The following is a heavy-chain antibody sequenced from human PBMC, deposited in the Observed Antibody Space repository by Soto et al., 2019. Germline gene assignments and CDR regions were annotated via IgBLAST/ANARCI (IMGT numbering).Heavy chain of an antibody. D-gene: IGHD3-9*01. CDR1: GFSLNSRGVG. CDR2: VYWDDDK. J-gene: IGHJ4*02. V-gene: IGHV2-5*02. CDR3: VHRGPVDETGMGFDF. Sequence: QITLRESGPALVKPTQTLTLTCTFSGFSLNSRGVGVGWVRQPPGKALEWLAIVYWDDDKRYRPSPRSRLSIRKDTPKNQVVLTLTNTDPVDTATYYCVHRGPVDETGMGFDFWGQGSLVTVSS.